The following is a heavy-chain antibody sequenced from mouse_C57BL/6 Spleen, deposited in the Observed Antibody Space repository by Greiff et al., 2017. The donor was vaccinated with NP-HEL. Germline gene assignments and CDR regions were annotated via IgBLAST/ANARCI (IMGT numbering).Heavy chain of an antibody. D-gene: IGHD1-1*01. CDR1: GYTFTSYW. Sequence: QVQLKQPGAELVKPGASVKLSCKASGYTFTSYWMHWVKQRPGQGLEWIGMIHPNSGSTNYNEKFKSKATLTVDKSSSTAYMQLSSLTSEDSAVYYCARSLCSSPYYAMDYWGQGTSVTVSS. V-gene: IGHV1-64*01. CDR3: ARSLCSSPYYAMDY. J-gene: IGHJ4*01. CDR2: IHPNSGST.